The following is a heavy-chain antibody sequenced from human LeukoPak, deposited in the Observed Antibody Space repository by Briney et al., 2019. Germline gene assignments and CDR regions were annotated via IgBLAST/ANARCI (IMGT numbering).Heavy chain of an antibody. CDR1: GFTFSTYG. V-gene: IGHV3-33*06. CDR2: IWSDGNNR. Sequence: SGGSLRLSCAASGFTFSTYGMHWVRQAPGKGLEWVAVIWSDGNNRFYADSVKGRFTFSRDDSKNTLSLQMNSLSAEDTAVYYCVKERSPFDAFDIWGQGTMVTVSS. CDR3: VKERSPFDAFDI. J-gene: IGHJ3*02.